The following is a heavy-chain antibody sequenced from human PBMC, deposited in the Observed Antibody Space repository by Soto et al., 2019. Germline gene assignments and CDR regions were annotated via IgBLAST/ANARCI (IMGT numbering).Heavy chain of an antibody. CDR2: IYHSRST. CDR3: ASGPDCGGDYYSYNLDS. J-gene: IGHJ4*02. V-gene: IGHV4-30-2*01. Sequence: PSETLSLTCAVSGGSISSGGYSWSWIRQPPGKGLEWIGYIYHSRSTYYNPSLKRRVTISLDRSKNQFSLKLSSVTAADTAVYYCASGPDCGGDYYSYNLDSWGQGTLVTVCS. D-gene: IGHD2-21*02. CDR1: GGSISSGGYS.